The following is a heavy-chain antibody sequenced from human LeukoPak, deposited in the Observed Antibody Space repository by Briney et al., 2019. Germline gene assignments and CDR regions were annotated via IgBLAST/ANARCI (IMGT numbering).Heavy chain of an antibody. V-gene: IGHV4-59*08. D-gene: IGHD7-27*01. CDR3: ARTTGDGSLDY. Sequence: PSETLSLTCTVSGVSLTRYHWSWIRQPPGKGLEWIGDIYYSGSTNYNPSLKSRVTISVDRSKNQFSLKLSPVTAADTAVYYCARTTGDGSLDYWGQGTLVTVSS. CDR1: GVSLTRYH. J-gene: IGHJ4*02. CDR2: IYYSGST.